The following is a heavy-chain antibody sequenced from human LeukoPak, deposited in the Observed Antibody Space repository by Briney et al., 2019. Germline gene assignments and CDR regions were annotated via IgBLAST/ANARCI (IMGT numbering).Heavy chain of an antibody. CDR3: ARHSGYDYYYYGMDV. CDR2: INPNSGGT. V-gene: IGHV1-2*04. D-gene: IGHD5-12*01. CDR1: GYTFTGYY. J-gene: IGHJ6*02. Sequence: GSVKVSCKASGYTFTGYYMHWVRQAPGQGLEWMGWINPNSGGTNYAQKFQGWVTMTRDTSISTAYMELSRLRSDDTAVYYCARHSGYDYYYYGMDVWGQGTTVTVSS.